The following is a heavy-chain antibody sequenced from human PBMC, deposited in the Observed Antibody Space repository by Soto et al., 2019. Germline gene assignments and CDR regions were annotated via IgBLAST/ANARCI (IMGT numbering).Heavy chain of an antibody. CDR2: ISAYNGNI. V-gene: IGHV1-18*01. CDR3: ARDATTPRE. D-gene: IGHD1-1*01. Sequence: QVQLVQPGAQVKKPGASVKVSCKASGYTFTSYASSWVRQAPAQGLEWMGWISAYNGNINYAQKLQGRVTMTTDTFTSTAYMELRSRKSDDTAVYYCARDATTPREWGQGTLVTVAS. J-gene: IGHJ4*02. CDR1: GYTFTSYA.